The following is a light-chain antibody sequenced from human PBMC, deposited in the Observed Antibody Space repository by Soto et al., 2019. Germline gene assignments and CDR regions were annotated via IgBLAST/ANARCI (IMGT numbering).Light chain of an antibody. CDR3: QPRSNWPLT. V-gene: IGKV3-11*01. J-gene: IGKJ4*01. Sequence: EIVLTQSPATLSLSPGERDTLSCRASQSVRSYLAWYQHKHGQAPRLLIYDASNRATGIQARFSGSGSGTDLPLNISCLETEDFPVYYCQPRSNWPLTFGGVTKVEIK. CDR1: QSVRSY. CDR2: DAS.